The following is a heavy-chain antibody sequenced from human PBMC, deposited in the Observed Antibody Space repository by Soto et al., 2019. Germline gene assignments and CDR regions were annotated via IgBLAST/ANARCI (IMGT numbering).Heavy chain of an antibody. Sequence: QVQLQESGPGLVKPSQTLSLTCTVSGGSISSGDYYWSWIRQPPGKGLEWIGYIYYSRSTYYNPSLKCPVTISVDPSKNQFSLKLSSVTVADTAVYYCARSMIYYDSSGYRYYFDYWCRATLVTVFS. J-gene: IGHJ4*02. CDR1: GGSISSGDYY. V-gene: IGHV4-30-4*01. CDR2: IYYSRST. CDR3: ARSMIYYDSSGYRYYFDY. D-gene: IGHD3-22*01.